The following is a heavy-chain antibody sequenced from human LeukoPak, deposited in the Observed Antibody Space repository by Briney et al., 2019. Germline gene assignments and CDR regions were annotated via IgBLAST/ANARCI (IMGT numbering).Heavy chain of an antibody. CDR1: GGSISSYY. J-gene: IGHJ4*02. V-gene: IGHV4-59*01. Sequence: SETLSLTCTVPGGSISSYYWSWIRQPPGKGLEWIGYIYYSGSTNYNPSLKSRVTISVDTSKNQFSLKLSSVTAADTAVYYCARTIAAAGTWDYWGQGTLVTVSS. D-gene: IGHD6-13*01. CDR3: ARTIAAAGTWDY. CDR2: IYYSGST.